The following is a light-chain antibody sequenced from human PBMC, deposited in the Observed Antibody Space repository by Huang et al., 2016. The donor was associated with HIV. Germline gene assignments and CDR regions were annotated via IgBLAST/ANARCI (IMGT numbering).Light chain of an antibody. V-gene: IGKV2-28*01. J-gene: IGKJ2*01. CDR1: QSLLHSTGNNY. CDR3: MQALQTPDT. Sequence: DIVMTQSPLSLPVTPGGPASISCRSSQSLLHSTGNNYLDWYLQKPGQSPQLLIYLGSNRASGVPYRFSGSGSGTDFTLKISRVEAEDVGVYYCMQALQTPDTFGQGTKLEIK. CDR2: LGS.